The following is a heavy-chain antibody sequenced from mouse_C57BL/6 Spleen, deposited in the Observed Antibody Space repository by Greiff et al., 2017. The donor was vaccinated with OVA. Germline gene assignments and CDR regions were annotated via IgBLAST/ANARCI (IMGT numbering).Heavy chain of an antibody. D-gene: IGHD2-3*01. CDR2: ISSGSSTI. J-gene: IGHJ2*01. V-gene: IGHV5-17*01. CDR3: ARQGDGYYGY. CDR1: GFTFSDYG. Sequence: EVHLVESGGGLVKPGGSLKLSCAASGFTFSDYGMHWVRQAPEKGLEWVAYISSGSSTIYYADTVKGRFTISRDNAKNTLFLQMTSLRSEDTAMYYCARQGDGYYGYWGQGTTLTVSS.